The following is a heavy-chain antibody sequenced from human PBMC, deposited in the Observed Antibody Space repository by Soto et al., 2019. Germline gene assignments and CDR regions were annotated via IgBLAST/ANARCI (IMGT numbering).Heavy chain of an antibody. D-gene: IGHD5-18*01. J-gene: IGHJ4*02. V-gene: IGHV3-23*01. CDR2: ISGSGGST. CDR1: GFTFSSYA. CDR3: PKNIKGIQLYWDY. Sequence: EVQLLESGGGLVQHGGSLRLSCAASGFTFSSYAMSWVRQAPGKGLEWVSAISGSGGSTYYADSVKGRFTISRDNSNNTLYPQRNSLTADDTAIYYFPKNIKGIQLYWDYWGQGTLLMVAS.